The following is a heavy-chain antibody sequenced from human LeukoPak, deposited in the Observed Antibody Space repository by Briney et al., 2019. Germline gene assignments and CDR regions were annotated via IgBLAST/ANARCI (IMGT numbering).Heavy chain of an antibody. D-gene: IGHD2-8*01. CDR3: AREDVVLVDAVRYYYYGMDV. Sequence: ASVKVSCKASGYNFISYYMHWVRQAPGQGLKWMGIINPSGGSTSYAQKFQDRATMTRDTSTSTVYMELSSLKSEDTAVYYCAREDVVLVDAVRYYYYGMDVWGQGTTVTVSS. J-gene: IGHJ6*02. V-gene: IGHV1-46*01. CDR2: INPSGGST. CDR1: GYNFISYY.